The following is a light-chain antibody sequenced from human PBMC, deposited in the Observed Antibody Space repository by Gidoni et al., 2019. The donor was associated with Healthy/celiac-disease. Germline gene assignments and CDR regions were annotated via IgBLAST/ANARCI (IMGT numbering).Light chain of an antibody. CDR1: QSITSD. CDR3: QQSYSTPYT. Sequence: DTQMTHSPSSLSASVGDRVPLTCRASQSITSDLYWYQQKPGKAPKLLIYAASSLQRGVPSRFSGSGSGLDFTLSIISLQPVDFATCYCQQSYSTPYTFGQGTKLDIK. J-gene: IGKJ2*01. V-gene: IGKV1-39*01. CDR2: AAS.